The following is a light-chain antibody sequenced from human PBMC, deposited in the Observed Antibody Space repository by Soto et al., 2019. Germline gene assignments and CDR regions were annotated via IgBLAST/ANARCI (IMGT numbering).Light chain of an antibody. CDR1: QGISSY. V-gene: IGKV1-8*01. CDR3: QQYYSYPPT. J-gene: IGKJ1*01. CDR2: AAS. Sequence: IRMTQSPSSLSASTGDRVTITCRASQGISSYLAWYQQKPGKAPKLLIYAASTLQSGVPSRFSGSGSGTDFTLTISCLQSEDFATYYCQQYYSYPPTFGKGTKM.